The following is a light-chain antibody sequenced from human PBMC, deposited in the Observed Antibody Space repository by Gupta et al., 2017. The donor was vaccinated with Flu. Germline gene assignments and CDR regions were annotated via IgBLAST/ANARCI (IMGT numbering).Light chain of an antibody. CDR1: QSVLYSSNNKNY. CDR3: QQEDSSPDT. J-gene: IGKJ2*01. Sequence: DIVMTQSPDSLAVSLGERATINCKSSQSVLYSSNNKNYLAWYQQKPGQPPKLLFYWASTRYSGVPDSFSGSGSGTDFTLTISSLQAEDVAVYYCQQEDSSPDTFGQGTKMEIK. CDR2: WAS. V-gene: IGKV4-1*01.